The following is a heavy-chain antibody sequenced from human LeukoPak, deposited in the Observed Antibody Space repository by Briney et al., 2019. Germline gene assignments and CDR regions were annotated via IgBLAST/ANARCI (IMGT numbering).Heavy chain of an antibody. CDR1: GYTFTGYY. CDR2: INPNSGGT. CDR3: ARDSDFWSGYFSVDY. V-gene: IGHV1-2*02. Sequence: ASVKVSCKASGYTFTGYYMHWVRQAPGQGLEGMGWINPNSGGTNYAQKFQGRVTMTRDTSISTAYMELSRLRSDDTAVYYCARDSDFWSGYFSVDYWGQGTLVTVSS. D-gene: IGHD3-3*01. J-gene: IGHJ4*02.